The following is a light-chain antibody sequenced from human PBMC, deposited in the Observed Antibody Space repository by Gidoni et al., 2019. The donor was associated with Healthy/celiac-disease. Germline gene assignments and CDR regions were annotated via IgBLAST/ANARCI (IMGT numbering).Light chain of an antibody. V-gene: IGKV1-39*01. Sequence: DVQVTQSPSSLSASVGDRVTITCRASQSISSYLNWYQQKPGKAPKLLIYAASSLQSGVPSMFSGSGSGTDFTLTISSLQPEDFATYYCQQSYSTPLTFXGXTKVEIK. CDR1: QSISSY. CDR2: AAS. CDR3: QQSYSTPLT. J-gene: IGKJ4*01.